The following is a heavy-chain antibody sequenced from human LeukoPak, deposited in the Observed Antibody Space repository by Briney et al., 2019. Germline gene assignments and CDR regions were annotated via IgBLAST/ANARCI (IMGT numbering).Heavy chain of an antibody. D-gene: IGHD3-10*01. CDR1: GLTFDDYG. CDR3: ARDRDLMVRGVTSYGMDV. CDR2: INWNGGST. Sequence: GSLRLSCATSGLTFDDYGMSWVRPAPGKGLEWVSGINWNGGSTGYADSVKGRFTISRDNAKNSLYLQMNSLRAEDTALYYCARDRDLMVRGVTSYGMDVWGQGTTVTVSS. J-gene: IGHJ6*02. V-gene: IGHV3-20*04.